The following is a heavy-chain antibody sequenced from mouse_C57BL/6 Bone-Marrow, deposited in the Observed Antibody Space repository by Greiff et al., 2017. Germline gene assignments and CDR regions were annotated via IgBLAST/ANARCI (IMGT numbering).Heavy chain of an antibody. J-gene: IGHJ3*01. CDR2: IHPNSGST. CDR1: GYTFTSYW. CDR3: ARQAYYYGSSPNFAY. V-gene: IGHV1-64*01. Sequence: QVQLQQPGAELVKPGASVTLSCKASGYTFTSYWMHWVKQRPGQGLEWIGMIHPNSGSTNYNEKFKSKATLTVDKSSSTAYMQLSSLTSEDSAVYYCARQAYYYGSSPNFAYWGQGTLVTVSA. D-gene: IGHD1-1*01.